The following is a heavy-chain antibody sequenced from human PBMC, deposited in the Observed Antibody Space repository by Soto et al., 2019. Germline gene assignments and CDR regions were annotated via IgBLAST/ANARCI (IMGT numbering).Heavy chain of an antibody. CDR1: GGSISSSSYY. CDR2: IYYSGST. Sequence: SETLSLTCTVAGGSISSSSYYWGWIRQPPGKGLEWIGSIYYSGSTYYNPSLKSRVTISVDTSKNQFSLKLSSVTAADTAVYYCARRPLDYYYGMDVWGQGTTVTVSS. V-gene: IGHV4-39*01. J-gene: IGHJ6*02. CDR3: ARRPLDYYYGMDV.